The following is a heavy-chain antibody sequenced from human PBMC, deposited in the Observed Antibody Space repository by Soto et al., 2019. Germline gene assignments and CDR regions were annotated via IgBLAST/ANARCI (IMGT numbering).Heavy chain of an antibody. CDR1: GFTFRTYG. CDR2: ISNNGINK. CDR3: AKVIRADSTSSNFYYYSGLDV. J-gene: IGHJ6*02. Sequence: QVQLVESGGGVVQPGRSLRLSCAASGFTFRTYGMHWVRQAPGKGLEWLAVISNNGINKYYADSVKGRFTISRDNSRDTLFLQMSSLRGEDTAIYYCAKVIRADSTSSNFYYYSGLDVWGQGTTVTVSS. V-gene: IGHV3-30*18. D-gene: IGHD6-6*01.